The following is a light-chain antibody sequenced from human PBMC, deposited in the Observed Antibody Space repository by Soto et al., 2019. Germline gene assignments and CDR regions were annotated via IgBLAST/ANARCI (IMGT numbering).Light chain of an antibody. CDR1: NIGSKS. CDR2: YYS. J-gene: IGLJ2*01. Sequence: SYELTQPPSVSVAPGKTARITCGRDNIGSKSVHWYQQKPGQAPVLVIYYYSDRPSGIPERFSGSNSGNTATLTISRVEAGDEADYYCQVWDSSSDHPVVFGGGTKLTVL. CDR3: QVWDSSSDHPVV. V-gene: IGLV3-21*04.